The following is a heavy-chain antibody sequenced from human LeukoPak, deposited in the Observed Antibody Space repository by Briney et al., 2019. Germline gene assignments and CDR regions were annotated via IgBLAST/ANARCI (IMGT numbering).Heavy chain of an antibody. D-gene: IGHD2-15*01. V-gene: IGHV4-59*12. Sequence: SSETLSLTCTVSGGSISSYYWSWVRQAPGKGLEWIGYIYYSGSTNYNPSLKSRVTISVDTSKNQFSLKLSSVTAADTAVYYCARATIVVVVAATLRWFDPWGQGTLVTVSS. CDR2: IYYSGST. J-gene: IGHJ5*02. CDR1: GGSISSYY. CDR3: ARATIVVVVAATLRWFDP.